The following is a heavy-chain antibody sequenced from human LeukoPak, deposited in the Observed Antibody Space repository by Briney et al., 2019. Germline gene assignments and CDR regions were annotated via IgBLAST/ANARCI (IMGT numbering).Heavy chain of an antibody. V-gene: IGHV3-30*02. J-gene: IGHJ4*02. Sequence: GGSLRLSCAASGFTFSSYGMHWVRQAPGKGLEWVAFIRYDGSNKYYADSVKGRFTISRDNSKNTLYLQMNSLRAEDTAVYYCAKDQIRQLWWSDYWGQGTLVTVSS. CDR3: AKDQIRQLWWSDY. CDR2: IRYDGSNK. D-gene: IGHD5-18*01. CDR1: GFTFSSYG.